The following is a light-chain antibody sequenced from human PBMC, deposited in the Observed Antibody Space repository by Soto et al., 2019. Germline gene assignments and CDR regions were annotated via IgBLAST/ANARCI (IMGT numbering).Light chain of an antibody. CDR3: SSYAGSDNMI. CDR1: SSDVGGYEH. CDR2: DVS. J-gene: IGLJ2*01. Sequence: QSVLTQPPSASGSPGQPVTLSCTGSSSDVGGYEHVSWYQQHPGRVPKPLIYDVSKRLSGVPDRFSGSKSGNTASLTVSGLQAEDEADYYCSSYAGSDNMIFGGGTKLTVL. V-gene: IGLV2-8*01.